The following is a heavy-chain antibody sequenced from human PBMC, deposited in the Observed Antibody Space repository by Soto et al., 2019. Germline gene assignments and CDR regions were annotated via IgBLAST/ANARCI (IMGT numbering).Heavy chain of an antibody. CDR3: ARPYYYDSSGYRPPYDYYGMDV. CDR2: LIPIFGTA. Sequence: SVKVSCKASGGTFSSYAISWVRPAPGQGLEWMVGLIPIFGTANYAQKFQGRVTITADESTSTAYMELSSLRSEDTAVYYCARPYYYDSSGYRPPYDYYGMDVWGQGTTVTVSS. D-gene: IGHD3-22*01. V-gene: IGHV1-69*13. CDR1: GGTFSSYA. J-gene: IGHJ6*02.